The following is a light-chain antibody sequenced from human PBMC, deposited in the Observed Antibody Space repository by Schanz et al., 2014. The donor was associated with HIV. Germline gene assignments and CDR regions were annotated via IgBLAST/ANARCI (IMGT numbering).Light chain of an antibody. V-gene: IGKV3-20*01. Sequence: EIVLTQSPGSLSLSPGGRATLSCGASQRLSSSYLAWYQQKRDQPPRLVIYATSTRAAGIPDRFSGTGSGTEFTLTISSLQPEDFAMYYCQYFHNSAGTFGEGTKVEIK. CDR1: QRLSSSY. CDR3: QYFHNSAGT. J-gene: IGKJ4*01. CDR2: ATS.